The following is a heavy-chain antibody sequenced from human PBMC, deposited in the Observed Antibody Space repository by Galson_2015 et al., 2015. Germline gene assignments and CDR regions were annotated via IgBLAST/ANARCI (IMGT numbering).Heavy chain of an antibody. CDR1: GFTFSTYG. J-gene: IGHJ4*02. Sequence: SLRLSCAASGFTFSTYGMHWVRQAPGKGLEWVAVISYDGSDKYYADSVKGRLTISRDNSKNTLYLQMNSLRADDTAVYYCARDRAGVPEIEYWGQGTLVTVSS. CDR2: ISYDGSDK. CDR3: ARDRAGVPEIEY. V-gene: IGHV3-30*03. D-gene: IGHD1-14*01.